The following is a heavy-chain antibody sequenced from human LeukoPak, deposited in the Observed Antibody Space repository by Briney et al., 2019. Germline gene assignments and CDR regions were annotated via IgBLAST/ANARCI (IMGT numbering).Heavy chain of an antibody. CDR1: GVSISSTRYY. J-gene: IGHJ5*02. V-gene: IGHV4-39*01. CDR2: IYYSGST. D-gene: IGHD3-10*01. Sequence: SETLSLTCTVSGVSISSTRYYWGWIRQPPGKGLEWIGSIYYSGSTYYNPSLKSRVTMSVDRSKNQFSLKLSSVTAADTAVYYCARHGIYYGLGSSYGLPNWFDPWGQGTLVTVSS. CDR3: ARHGIYYGLGSSYGLPNWFDP.